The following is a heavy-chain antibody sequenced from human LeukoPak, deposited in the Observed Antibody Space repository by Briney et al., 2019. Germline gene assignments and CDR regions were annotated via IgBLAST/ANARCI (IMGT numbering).Heavy chain of an antibody. CDR2: ISAYNGNT. Sequence: WASVKVSCKASGYTFTSYGISWVRQAPGQGLKWMGWISAYNGNTNYAQKLQGRVTMTTDTSTSTAYMELRSLRSDDTAVYYCARVAFDEYFDYWGQGTLVTVSS. D-gene: IGHD3-3*02. CDR1: GYTFTSYG. V-gene: IGHV1-18*01. CDR3: ARVAFDEYFDY. J-gene: IGHJ4*02.